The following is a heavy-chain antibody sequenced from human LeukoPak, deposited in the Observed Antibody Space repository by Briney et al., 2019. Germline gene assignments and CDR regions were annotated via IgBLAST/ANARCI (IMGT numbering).Heavy chain of an antibody. CDR1: GFSFSTYA. Sequence: GGSLRLSCAASGFSFSTYAMTWVRQAPGKGLEWVSAFSATDGSTQYAESVRGRFTISKDSTTNTLFLQINSLRAEDTAVYYCARCQIAAAGTGAFDVWGQGTMVTVSS. D-gene: IGHD6-13*01. CDR2: FSATDGST. J-gene: IGHJ3*01. CDR3: ARCQIAAAGTGAFDV. V-gene: IGHV3-23*01.